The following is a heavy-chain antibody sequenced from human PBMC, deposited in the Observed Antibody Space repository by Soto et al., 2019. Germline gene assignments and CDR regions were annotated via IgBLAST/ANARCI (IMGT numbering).Heavy chain of an antibody. J-gene: IGHJ5*02. V-gene: IGHV3-74*01. D-gene: IGHD2-2*01. CDR3: ARSIYTKYGCFDP. Sequence: EVQLVESGGGLVQPGGSLRLSCAASEFTFSSYWMHWVRQAPGKGLVWVSRINSDGSATNYADSVKGRFTISRDNAKNTLYLQMNSLRAEDTAVYYCARSIYTKYGCFDPWGQGTLVTVSS. CDR2: INSDGSAT. CDR1: EFTFSSYW.